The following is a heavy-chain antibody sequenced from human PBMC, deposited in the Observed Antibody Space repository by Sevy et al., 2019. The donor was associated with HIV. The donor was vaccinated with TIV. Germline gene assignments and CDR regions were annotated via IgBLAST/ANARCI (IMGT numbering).Heavy chain of an antibody. CDR1: GFTFSDYY. Sequence: GGSLRLSCAASGFTFSDYYMSWIRQAPGKGLEGASYISSSGSTIYNADSVKGRFTISRDNAKYSLYLQMNSLRAEDTAVYYCARGLYSSRRDYYYGMDVWGQGTTVTVSS. J-gene: IGHJ6*02. D-gene: IGHD6-13*01. CDR2: ISSSGSTI. V-gene: IGHV3-11*01. CDR3: ARGLYSSRRDYYYGMDV.